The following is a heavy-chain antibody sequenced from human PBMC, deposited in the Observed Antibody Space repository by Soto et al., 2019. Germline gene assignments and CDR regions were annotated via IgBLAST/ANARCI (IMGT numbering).Heavy chain of an antibody. CDR1: GFTLLSYN. V-gene: IGHV3-48*01. J-gene: IGHJ4*02. CDR2: ISSSSSTI. Sequence: GGALRLSCAPSGFTLLSYNMTWVRQAPVKGLEWVSYISSSSSTIYYADSVKGRFTISRDNAKNSLYLQMNSLRAEDTAVYYCARVGSPKMGYFDYWGQGT. D-gene: IGHD2-8*01. CDR3: ARVGSPKMGYFDY.